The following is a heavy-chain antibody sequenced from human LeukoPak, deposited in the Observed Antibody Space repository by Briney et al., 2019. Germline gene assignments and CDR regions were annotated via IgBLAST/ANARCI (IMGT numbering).Heavy chain of an antibody. Sequence: PSETLSLSYTVAGGAISSYYWSWIRQPPGKGLKWIGYIYYSGGTNYNPSLKSRGTISVDASKNQFSLKLSSVTAADTAVYYCARNARGYSYGRGYYFDYWGQGTLITVPS. CDR2: IYYSGGT. CDR3: ARNARGYSYGRGYYFDY. V-gene: IGHV4-59*01. J-gene: IGHJ4*02. D-gene: IGHD5-18*01. CDR1: GGAISSYY.